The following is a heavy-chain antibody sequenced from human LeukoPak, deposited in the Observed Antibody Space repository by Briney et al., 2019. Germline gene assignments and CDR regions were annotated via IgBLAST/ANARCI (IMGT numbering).Heavy chain of an antibody. CDR3: ARTYYYDSSGYPVQVSDAFDI. Sequence: SVKVSFKASGGTFSSYAISWVRQAPGQGLEWMGGIILIFHTADYAQKFQGRVTITADESTSTVYMELSRLRSEDTAMYYCARTYYYDSSGYPVQVSDAFDIWGQGTMVTVSS. CDR2: IILIFHTA. D-gene: IGHD3-22*01. CDR1: GGTFSSYA. J-gene: IGHJ3*02. V-gene: IGHV1-69*13.